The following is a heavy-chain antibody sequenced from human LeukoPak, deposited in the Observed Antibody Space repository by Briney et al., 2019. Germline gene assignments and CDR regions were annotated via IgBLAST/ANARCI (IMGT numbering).Heavy chain of an antibody. CDR2: INPNSGGT. D-gene: IGHD2-21*02. V-gene: IGHV1-2*02. CDR1: VYTFTGYY. J-gene: IGHJ3*02. Sequence: ASVKVSCKASVYTFTGYYMHWVRQAPGQGLEWMGWINPNSGGTNYAQKFQGRVTMTRDTSISTAYMELSRLRSDDTAVYYCARMAYCGGDCYSSVDAFDIWGQGTMVTVSS. CDR3: ARMAYCGGDCYSSVDAFDI.